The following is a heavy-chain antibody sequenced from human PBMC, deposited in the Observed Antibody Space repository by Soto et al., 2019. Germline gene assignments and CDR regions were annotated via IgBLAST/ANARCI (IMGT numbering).Heavy chain of an antibody. CDR2: MYHSGST. D-gene: IGHD2-2*01. CDR3: DTVPDY. J-gene: IGHJ4*02. V-gene: IGHV4-30-2*01. Sequence: SETLSLTCAVSGGSISSGGYSWSWIRQPPGKGLEWIGYMYHSGSTYYNPSLKSRVTISIDRSKNQFSLKLSSVTAADTAVYYGDTVPDYCGKGILVGVSS. CDR1: GGSISSGGYS.